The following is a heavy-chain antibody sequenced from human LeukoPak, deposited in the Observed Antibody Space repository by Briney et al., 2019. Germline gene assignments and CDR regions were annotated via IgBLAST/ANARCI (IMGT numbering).Heavy chain of an antibody. Sequence: SETLSLTCNVSGGSFNYYWNWIRQAPGKRLEWLGYIHYNGVTDYNPSLGSRLTISVDTSNNQFSLKLSSVTAADTAVYYCARDYYGSGSPSPGAFDPWGLGTLVTVSS. CDR1: GGSFNYY. J-gene: IGHJ5*02. CDR3: ARDYYGSGSPSPGAFDP. V-gene: IGHV4-59*12. CDR2: IHYNGVT. D-gene: IGHD3-10*01.